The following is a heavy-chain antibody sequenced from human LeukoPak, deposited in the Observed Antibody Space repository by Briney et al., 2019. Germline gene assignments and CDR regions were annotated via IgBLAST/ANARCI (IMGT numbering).Heavy chain of an antibody. CDR3: ARAGDRWDYYYYYMDV. V-gene: IGHV1-46*01. J-gene: IGHJ6*03. CDR2: INPSGGST. Sequence: GASVKVSCKASGYTFTSYYMHWVRQAPGQGLEWVGIINPSGGSTSYAQKFQGRVTMTRDTSTSTVYMELSSLRSEDTAVYYCARAGDRWDYYYYYMDVWGKGTTVTVSS. CDR1: GYTFTSYY. D-gene: IGHD7-27*01.